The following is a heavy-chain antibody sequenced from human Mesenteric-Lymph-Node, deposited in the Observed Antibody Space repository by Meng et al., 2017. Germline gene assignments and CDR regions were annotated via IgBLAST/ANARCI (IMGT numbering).Heavy chain of an antibody. J-gene: IGHJ4*02. V-gene: IGHV3-30*04. CDR2: ISSDGTKT. D-gene: IGHD6-19*01. CDR3: ACRAVSASLDYFDY. CDR1: GFTFSDYA. Sequence: LSLTCAASGFTFSDYALHWVRQAPGKGLEWVAVISSDGTKTYYADSVKGHFTISRDNSKNTLYLQMNSLRDEDTAVYYCACRAVSASLDYFDYWGQGTLVTVSS.